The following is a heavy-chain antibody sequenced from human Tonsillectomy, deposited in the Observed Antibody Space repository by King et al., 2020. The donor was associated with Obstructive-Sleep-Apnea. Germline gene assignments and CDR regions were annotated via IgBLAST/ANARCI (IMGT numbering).Heavy chain of an antibody. CDR1: GYSFTNYW. CDR3: ASSVGIPVAGEGY. CDR2: IDPTDSYT. Sequence: QLVQSGSEVKKPGESLRISCKASGYSFTNYWITWVRQMPGKGLEWMGRIDPTDSYTKYSPSFQGHVTISADKSISTAYLQWSSLKASDTAMYYCASSVGIPVAGEGYWGQGTLVTVSS. J-gene: IGHJ4*02. D-gene: IGHD6-19*01. V-gene: IGHV5-10-1*03.